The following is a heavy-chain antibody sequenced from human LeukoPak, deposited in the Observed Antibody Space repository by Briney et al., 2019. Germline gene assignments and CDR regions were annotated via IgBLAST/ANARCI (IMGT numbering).Heavy chain of an antibody. J-gene: IGHJ6*04. CDR3: AKAGYGSGRTHCMDV. CDR2: ISGSGGSP. D-gene: IGHD3-10*01. CDR1: GFTFSSYA. Sequence: GGSLRLSCAASGFTFSSYAMSWVRQAPGKGLEWVSAISGSGGSPYHADSVKGRFTISRDNSKNTLYLQMKSLRAEDTAVYYCAKAGYGSGRTHCMDVWGKGTTVTVSS. V-gene: IGHV3-23*01.